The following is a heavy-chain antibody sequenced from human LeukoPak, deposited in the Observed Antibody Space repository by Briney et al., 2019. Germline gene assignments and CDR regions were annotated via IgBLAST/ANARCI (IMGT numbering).Heavy chain of an antibody. V-gene: IGHV3-7*01. CDR3: AKEGAYPIITYDS. Sequence: GGSLTLFCAASGFSFSRTWMSWVRQAPGKGLEWVANIKGDGNEKNYVDSVKGRFSISRDNARNSLYLQMDSLRAEDTAVYYCAKEGAYPIITYDSWGQGALVSVSS. CDR2: IKGDGNEK. CDR1: GFSFSRTW. J-gene: IGHJ5*01. D-gene: IGHD3-10*01.